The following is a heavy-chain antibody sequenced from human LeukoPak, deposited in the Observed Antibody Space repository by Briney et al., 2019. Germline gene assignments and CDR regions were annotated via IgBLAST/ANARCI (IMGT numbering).Heavy chain of an antibody. CDR1: GGSFSGYY. Sequence: SETLSLTCVVYGGSFSGYYWSWIRQPPGKGLEWIGEINHSGSTNYNPSLKSRVTISVDTSKNQFSLKLSSVTAADTAVYYCARGRRGYDSSGHYYYYMDVWGKGTTVTVSS. J-gene: IGHJ6*03. CDR2: INHSGST. V-gene: IGHV4-34*01. D-gene: IGHD3-22*01. CDR3: ARGRRGYDSSGHYYYYMDV.